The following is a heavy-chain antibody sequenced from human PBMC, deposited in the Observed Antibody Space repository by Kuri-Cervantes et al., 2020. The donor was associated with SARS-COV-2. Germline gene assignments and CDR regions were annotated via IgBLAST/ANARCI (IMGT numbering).Heavy chain of an antibody. CDR2: IYSGGST. CDR3: AIDSVAYSSSWYYDY. CDR1: GFTVSSNY. Sequence: GESLKISCAASGFTVSSNYMSWVRQAPGKGLEWVSVIYSGGSTYYADSVKGRFTISRDNSKNTLYLQMNSLRAEDTAVYYCAIDSVAYSSSWYYDYWGQGTLVTVSS. V-gene: IGHV3-66*01. D-gene: IGHD6-13*01. J-gene: IGHJ4*02.